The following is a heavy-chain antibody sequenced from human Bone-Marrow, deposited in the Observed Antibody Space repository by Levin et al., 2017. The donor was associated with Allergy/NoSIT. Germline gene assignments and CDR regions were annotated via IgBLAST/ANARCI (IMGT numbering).Heavy chain of an antibody. CDR3: ARAPSPLYVDY. Sequence: ASVKVSCKASADTFSNSAISWLRQAPGGGLEWIGGIIPLFDTTNYAQKFQDRVTITADISTGTAYMELSSLTSEDTGVYYCARAPSPLYVDYWGQGTPVTVSS. J-gene: IGHJ4*02. V-gene: IGHV1-69*06. CDR2: IIPLFDTT. CDR1: ADTFSNSA.